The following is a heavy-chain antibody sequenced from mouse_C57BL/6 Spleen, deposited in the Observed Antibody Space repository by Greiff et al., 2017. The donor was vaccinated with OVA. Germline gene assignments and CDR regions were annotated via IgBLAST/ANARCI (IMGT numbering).Heavy chain of an antibody. Sequence: QVQLKQPGAELVMPGASVKLSCKASGYTFTSYWMHWVKKRPGQGLEWIGEIDPSDSYTNYNQKFKGKSTLTVDKSSSTAYMQLSSLTSEDSAVYYCARSNYSNWFAYWGQGTLVTVSA. CDR2: IDPSDSYT. J-gene: IGHJ3*01. V-gene: IGHV1-69*01. CDR3: ARSNYSNWFAY. D-gene: IGHD2-5*01. CDR1: GYTFTSYW.